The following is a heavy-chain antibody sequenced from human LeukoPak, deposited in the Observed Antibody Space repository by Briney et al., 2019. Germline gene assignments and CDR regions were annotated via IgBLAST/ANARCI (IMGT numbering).Heavy chain of an antibody. Sequence: GGSLRLSCAASGISFSDYYMSWIRQAPGKGLEWISYIGGSGNTIYHADSVKGRFTISRDNSKNTLYLQMNTLRAEDTALYYCANDFDYWGQGTLVTVSS. J-gene: IGHJ4*02. CDR1: GISFSDYY. CDR2: IGGSGNTI. V-gene: IGHV3-11*01. D-gene: IGHD3-3*01. CDR3: ANDFDY.